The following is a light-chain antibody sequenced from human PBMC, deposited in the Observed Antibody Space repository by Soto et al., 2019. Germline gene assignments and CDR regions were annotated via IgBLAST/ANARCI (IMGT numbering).Light chain of an antibody. J-gene: IGKJ1*01. CDR3: QRFNSDPPT. V-gene: IGKV1-27*01. CDR2: AAS. CDR1: QGSSNY. Sequence: DVQMTQSPTSLAAFXXDIVXITCLASQGSSNYVAWYQQKPGRVPKXXIYAASTLQSGVPSRFSGSGSGTDFTLTSSSLQPEDVATYYCQRFNSDPPTFGQGTKVEIK.